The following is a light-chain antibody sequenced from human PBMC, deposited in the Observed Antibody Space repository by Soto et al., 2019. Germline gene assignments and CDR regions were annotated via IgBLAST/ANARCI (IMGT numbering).Light chain of an antibody. Sequence: QSALTQPASVSGSPGQSITISCTGTSSDVGGYNYVSWYQQHPGKAPKLMIYEVSNRPSGVSNRFSGSKSGNTASLTSSGLQADDEADYYCSSYTSSSTLVFGGGTKLTVL. CDR1: SSDVGGYNY. CDR2: EVS. J-gene: IGLJ2*01. CDR3: SSYTSSSTLV. V-gene: IGLV2-14*01.